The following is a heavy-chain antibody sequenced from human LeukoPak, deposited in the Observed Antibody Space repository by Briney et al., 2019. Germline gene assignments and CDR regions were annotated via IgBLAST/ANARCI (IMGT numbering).Heavy chain of an antibody. Sequence: SETLSLTRTVSGGSISRDYWSWIRQPPGKGLEWIGYIYYSGSTSYNPSLKSRVTISVGTSKNQFSLDLSSVTAADTAVYYCARHGIVDSSRKYYFDYWGQGTLVTVSS. V-gene: IGHV4-59*08. D-gene: IGHD6-13*01. CDR3: ARHGIVDSSRKYYFDY. CDR2: IYYSGST. CDR1: GGSISRDY. J-gene: IGHJ4*02.